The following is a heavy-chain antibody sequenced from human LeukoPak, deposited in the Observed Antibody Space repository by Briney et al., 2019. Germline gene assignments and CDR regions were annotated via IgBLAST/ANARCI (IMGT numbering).Heavy chain of an antibody. CDR1: GFTVSSNY. CDR2: IYSGGST. D-gene: IGHD6-13*01. J-gene: IGHJ2*01. CDR3: ARELSHGSSWFNWYFDL. Sequence: GGSLRLSCAASGFTVSSNYMSWVRQAPGKGLEWVSVIYSGGSTYYADSVKGRFTIPRDNSKNTLYLQMNSLRAEDTAVYYCARELSHGSSWFNWYFDLWGRGTLVTVSS. V-gene: IGHV3-53*01.